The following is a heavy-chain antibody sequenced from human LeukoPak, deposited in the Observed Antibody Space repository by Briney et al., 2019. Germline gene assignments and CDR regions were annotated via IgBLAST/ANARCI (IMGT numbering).Heavy chain of an antibody. CDR1: GGTFSSYA. V-gene: IGHV1-69*13. CDR3: ARGSYSSGWYNWFDP. J-gene: IGHJ5*02. Sequence: ASVKVSCKASGGTFSSYAINWVRQAPGQGLEWMGGIIPIFGTATYAQQFQGRVTITADESTTTVYMELSSLRSEDTAVYYCARGSYSSGWYNWFDPWGQGTLVTVSS. D-gene: IGHD6-19*01. CDR2: IIPIFGTA.